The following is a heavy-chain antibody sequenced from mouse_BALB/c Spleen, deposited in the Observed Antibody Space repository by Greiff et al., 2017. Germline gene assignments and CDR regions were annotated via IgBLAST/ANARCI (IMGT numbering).Heavy chain of an antibody. CDR3: ARADYYGRGGYYAMDY. V-gene: IGHV5-12-1*01. J-gene: IGHJ4*01. CDR2: ISSGGGST. Sequence: EVKVVESGGGLVKPGGSLKLSCAASGFAFSSYDMSWVRQTPEKRLEWVAYISSGGGSTYYPDTVKGRFTISRDNAKNTLYLQMSSLKSEDTAMYYCARADYYGRGGYYAMDYWGQGTSVTVSS. CDR1: GFAFSSYD. D-gene: IGHD1-1*01.